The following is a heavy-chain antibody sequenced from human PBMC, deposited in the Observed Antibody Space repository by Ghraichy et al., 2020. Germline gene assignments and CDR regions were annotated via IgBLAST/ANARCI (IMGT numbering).Heavy chain of an antibody. CDR1: GDSIISTSYY. Sequence: SQTLSLTCTVSGDSIISTSYYWGWIRQPPGKGLEWIGSIYYSGSTYYNPSLKSRVTISVDTSKNQFSLNLISVIAADSAVYYCARNPYDRSGWDAFDIWGQGTMVTVSS. CDR3: ARNPYDRSGWDAFDI. V-gene: IGHV4-39*01. J-gene: IGHJ3*02. D-gene: IGHD3-22*01. CDR2: IYYSGST.